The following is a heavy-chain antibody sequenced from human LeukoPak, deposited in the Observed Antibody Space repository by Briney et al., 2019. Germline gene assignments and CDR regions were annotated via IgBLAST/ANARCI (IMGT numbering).Heavy chain of an antibody. V-gene: IGHV4-31*03. CDR2: IYYSGST. J-gene: IGHJ5*02. CDR1: GGSISSGGYY. D-gene: IGHD6-13*01. Sequence: TSQTLSLTCTVSGGSISSGGYYWSWIRQHPGKGLEWIGYIYYSGSTYYNPSLKSRVTISVDTSKNQFSLKLSSVTAADTAVYYCATRPDIASTGPGWFDPWGQGTLVTVSP. CDR3: ATRPDIASTGPGWFDP.